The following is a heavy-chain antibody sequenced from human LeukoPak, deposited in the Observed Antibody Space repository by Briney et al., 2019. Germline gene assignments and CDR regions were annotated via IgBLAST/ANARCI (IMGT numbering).Heavy chain of an antibody. J-gene: IGHJ5*02. CDR1: GGSISSSSYY. CDR3: ARSTVTTNFVFS. Sequence: SETLSLTCTVSGGSISSSSYYWGWIRQPPGKGLEWIGSIYYSGSTYYTPSLKSRVTISVDTSKNQFSLKLSSVTAADTAVYYCARSTVTTNFVFSWGQGTLVTVSS. D-gene: IGHD4-17*01. CDR2: IYYSGST. V-gene: IGHV4-39*01.